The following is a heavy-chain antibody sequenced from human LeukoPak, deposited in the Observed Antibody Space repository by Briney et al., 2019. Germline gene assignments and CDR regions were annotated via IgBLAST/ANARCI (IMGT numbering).Heavy chain of an antibody. Sequence: GGSLRLSCAASGFTFDDYAMAWVRQAPGKGLEWVSGISWNGGKTGYADSVKGRFTISRDNAKNSLYLQMNSLRAEDTAVYYCARVLDGYNPGYFDYWGQGTLVTVSS. J-gene: IGHJ4*02. D-gene: IGHD5-24*01. CDR1: GFTFDDYA. V-gene: IGHV3-20*04. CDR3: ARVLDGYNPGYFDY. CDR2: ISWNGGKT.